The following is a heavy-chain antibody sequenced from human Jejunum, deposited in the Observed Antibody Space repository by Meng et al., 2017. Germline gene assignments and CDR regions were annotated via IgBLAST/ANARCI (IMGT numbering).Heavy chain of an antibody. J-gene: IGHJ4*02. CDR2: INAGNGDT. D-gene: IGHD2-2*01. CDR1: GYTFTNYA. Sequence: QVEFVQSGVVVTKPGASMKVSCKASGYTFTNYAMNWGRQAPGQRPEWMGWINAGNGDTKYLQKCQGRVTITRDTSASTAYMELSSLRSEDTAVYYCARAIGVVIMEADYWGQGTLVTVSS. CDR3: ARAIGVVIMEADY. V-gene: IGHV1-3*01.